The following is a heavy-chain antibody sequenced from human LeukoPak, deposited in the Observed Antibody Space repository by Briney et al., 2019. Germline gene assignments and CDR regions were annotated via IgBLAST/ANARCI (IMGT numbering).Heavy chain of an antibody. J-gene: IGHJ4*02. V-gene: IGHV4-59*01. CDR2: IYYSGST. CDR1: GGSISSYY. Sequence: SETLSLTCTVSGGSISSYYWSWIRQPPGKGLEWIGYIYYSGSTSYNPSLKSQVTISVDTSKNQFSLKLSSVTAADTAVYYCASSGGMGYFDYWGQGTLVTVSS. CDR3: ASSGGMGYFDY.